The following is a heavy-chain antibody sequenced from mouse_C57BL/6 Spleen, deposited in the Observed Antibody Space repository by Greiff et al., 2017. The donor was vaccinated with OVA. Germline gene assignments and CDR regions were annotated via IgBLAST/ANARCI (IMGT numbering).Heavy chain of an antibody. J-gene: IGHJ4*01. V-gene: IGHV1-4*01. CDR3: ARRYDYDDYYAMDY. Sequence: VQLQQSGAELARPGASVKMSCKASGYTFTSYTMHWVKQRPGQGLEWIGYINPSSGYTKYNQKFKDKATLTADKSSSTAYMQLSSLTSEDSAVYYCARRYDYDDYYAMDYWGQGTSVTVSS. D-gene: IGHD2-4*01. CDR2: INPSSGYT. CDR1: GYTFTSYT.